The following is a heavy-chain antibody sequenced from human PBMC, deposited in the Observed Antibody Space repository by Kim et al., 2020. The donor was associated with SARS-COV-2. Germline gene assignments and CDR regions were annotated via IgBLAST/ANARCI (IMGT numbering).Heavy chain of an antibody. CDR2: VYYTGST. D-gene: IGHD3-3*01. J-gene: IGHJ4*02. CDR1: GGSISSSAYY. V-gene: IGHV4-39*01. CDR3: ARHFLGTSIRFLGLHQFDY. Sequence: SETLSLTCTVSGGSISSSAYYWGWIRQPPGKGLEWIGSVYYTGSTYYNPSFKSRVTISVDTSKNQFSLKLSSVTAADTALYYCARHFLGTSIRFLGLHQFDYWGQGTLVTVSS.